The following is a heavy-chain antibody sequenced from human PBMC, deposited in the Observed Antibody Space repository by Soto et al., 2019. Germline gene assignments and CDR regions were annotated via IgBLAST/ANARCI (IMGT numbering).Heavy chain of an antibody. V-gene: IGHV5-51*01. CDR1: GYSFTSYW. D-gene: IGHD3-10*01. Sequence: PGESLKISCKGSGYSFTSYWSGWVRQMPGKGLEWMGIIYPGDSDTRYSPSFQGQVTISADKSISTAYLQWSSLKASDTAMYYCATLDYYAVSSYGMDVWGQGTTVTVSS. CDR3: ATLDYYAVSSYGMDV. J-gene: IGHJ6*02. CDR2: IYPGDSDT.